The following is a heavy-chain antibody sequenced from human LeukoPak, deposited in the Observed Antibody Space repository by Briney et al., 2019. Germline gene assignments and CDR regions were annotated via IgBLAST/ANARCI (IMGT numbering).Heavy chain of an antibody. J-gene: IGHJ4*02. D-gene: IGHD6-13*01. CDR2: IGSSGGDT. Sequence: GGSLRLSCAASGFTFSSYAMSWVRQAPGKGLEWVSAIGSSGGDTNYADSVKGRFTIPRDNSKNTLYLQMNSLRAEDTAVYYCAKKIAACTLTFDYWGQGTLVTVSS. CDR3: AKKIAACTLTFDY. V-gene: IGHV3-23*01. CDR1: GFTFSSYA.